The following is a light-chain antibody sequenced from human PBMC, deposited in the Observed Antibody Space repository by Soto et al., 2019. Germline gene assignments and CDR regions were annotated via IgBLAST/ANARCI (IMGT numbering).Light chain of an antibody. Sequence: QSALTQPASVSGSPGQSISISCTGTSSDLGSYNFVSWYQQHPGKVPKLMISEGTKRPSGVSTRFSGSKSGNTASLTISGLQADDEADYYCCSYASSRSQVFGTGTKLTVL. CDR3: CSYASSRSQV. CDR1: SSDLGSYNF. V-gene: IGLV2-23*01. CDR2: EGT. J-gene: IGLJ1*01.